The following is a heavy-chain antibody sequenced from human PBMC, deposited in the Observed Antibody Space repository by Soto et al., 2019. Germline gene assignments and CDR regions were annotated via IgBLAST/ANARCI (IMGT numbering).Heavy chain of an antibody. CDR1: GDSISNYY. J-gene: IGHJ5*02. CDR2: IYYSGST. D-gene: IGHD3-10*01. CDR3: ARGGASSKWLDP. Sequence: SETLSLTCTVSGDSISNYYLSWIRQPPGKGLEWIGYIYYSGSTNYNPSLRSRVTTSVDTSKNQFSLQLNSVTAADTAVYYCARGGASSKWLDPWGQGSLVTVPS. V-gene: IGHV4-59*01.